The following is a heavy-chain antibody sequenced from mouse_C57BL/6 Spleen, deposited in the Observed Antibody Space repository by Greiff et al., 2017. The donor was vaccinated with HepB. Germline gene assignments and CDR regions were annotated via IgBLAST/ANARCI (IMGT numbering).Heavy chain of an antibody. J-gene: IGHJ4*01. CDR1: GYSITSDY. CDR3: ARCLYDYDGTGYAMDY. V-gene: IGHV3-8*01. CDR2: ISYSGST. Sequence: EVKLQESGPGLAKPSQTLSLTCSVTGYSITSDYWNWIRKFPGNKLEYMGYISYSGSTYYNPSLKSRISITRDTSKNQYYLQLNSVTTEDTATYYCARCLYDYDGTGYAMDYWGQGTSVTVSS. D-gene: IGHD2-4*01.